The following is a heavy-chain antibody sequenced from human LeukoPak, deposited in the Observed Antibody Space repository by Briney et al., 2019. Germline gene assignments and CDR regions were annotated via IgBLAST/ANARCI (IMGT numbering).Heavy chain of an antibody. D-gene: IGHD3-9*01. J-gene: IGHJ4*02. CDR1: GGSISSYY. CDR3: ARVDVSLRYFDWLFDY. CDR2: IYYSGST. Sequence: PSETLSLTCTVSGGSISSYYWSWIRQPPGKGLEWIGYIYYSGSTNYNPSLKSRVTISVDTSKNQFSLKLSSVTAADTAVYYCARVDVSLRYFDWLFDYWGQGTLVTVSS. V-gene: IGHV4-59*12.